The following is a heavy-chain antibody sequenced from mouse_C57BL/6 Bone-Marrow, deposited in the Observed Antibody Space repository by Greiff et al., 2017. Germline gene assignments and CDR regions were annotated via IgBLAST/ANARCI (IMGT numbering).Heavy chain of an antibody. CDR3: ARTLLLDY. V-gene: IGHV5-17*01. Sequence: EVKVVESGGGLVKPGGSLKLSCAASGFTFSDYGMHWVRQAPEKGLERVAYISSGSSTIYYADTVKGRFPISRDNAKNTLFLQMTSLRSEDTAMYYCARTLLLDYWGQGTTLTVSS. CDR1: GFTFSDYG. D-gene: IGHD1-1*01. CDR2: ISSGSSTI. J-gene: IGHJ2*01.